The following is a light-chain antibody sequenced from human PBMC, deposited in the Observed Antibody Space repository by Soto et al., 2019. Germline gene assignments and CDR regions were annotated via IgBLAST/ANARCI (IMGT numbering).Light chain of an antibody. CDR3: SSYTSSNTPYV. J-gene: IGLJ1*01. V-gene: IGLV2-14*01. CDR2: EVT. CDR1: SSDVGAYNF. Sequence: SVLTQPASVSWSPGQSITISCTGSSSDVGAYNFVSWYQHHPGKAPKLILYEVTTRPSGVSSRFSGSKSGNTASLTISGLQADDEASYYCSSYTSSNTPYVFGTGTKVTVL.